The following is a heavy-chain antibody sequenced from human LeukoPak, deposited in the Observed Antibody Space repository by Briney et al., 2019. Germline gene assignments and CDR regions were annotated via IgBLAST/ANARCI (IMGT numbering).Heavy chain of an antibody. CDR1: GGSFSGYY. CDR2: INHSGST. V-gene: IGHV4-34*01. Sequence: SETLSLTCAVYGGSFSGYYWSWIRQPPGKGLEWIGEINHSGSTNYNPSLKSRVTISVDTSKNQFSLKLSSVTAADTAVYYCARRQAMKPDYWGQGTLVTVSS. D-gene: IGHD2-2*01. CDR3: ARRQAMKPDY. J-gene: IGHJ4*02.